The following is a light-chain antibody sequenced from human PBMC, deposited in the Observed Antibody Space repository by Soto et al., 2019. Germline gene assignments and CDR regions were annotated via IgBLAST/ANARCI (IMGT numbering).Light chain of an antibody. V-gene: IGKV1-33*01. J-gene: IGKJ4*01. CDR1: QDISNY. CDR3: QQYDNLPPLT. Sequence: DIQMTQSPSSLSASVGDRVTITCQSSQDISNYLNWYQQKPGKAPTLLIYDASNLETGVPSRFNGSGSGTDFTFTISILQPEDIATYYCQQYDNLPPLTFGGGTKVEIK. CDR2: DAS.